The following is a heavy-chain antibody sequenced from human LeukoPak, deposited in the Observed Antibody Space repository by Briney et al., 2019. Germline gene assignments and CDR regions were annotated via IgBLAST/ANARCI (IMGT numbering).Heavy chain of an antibody. V-gene: IGHV3-7*01. J-gene: IGHJ4*02. CDR3: ASFVVGGDY. D-gene: IGHD2-2*01. Sequence: GGSLRLSCAASGFTFSSYRMSWVRQAPGKGLEWVANIKQDGSEKYYVDSVKGRFTISRDNAKNSLYLQMNSLRAEDTAVYYCASFVVGGDYWGQGTLVTVSS. CDR1: GFTFSSYR. CDR2: IKQDGSEK.